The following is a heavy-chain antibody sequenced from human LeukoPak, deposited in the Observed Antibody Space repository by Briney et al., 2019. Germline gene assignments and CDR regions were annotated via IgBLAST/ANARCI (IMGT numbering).Heavy chain of an antibody. V-gene: IGHV1-2*02. CDR1: GYTFTDYY. Sequence: GASVTVSFKASGYTFTDYYIHWVRQAPGQGPEWMGWVNPDSGGTNHVRKFQGRVTMSRDTSISTAYMELSRLRSDDTAVYYCARARSYDIMSGYLYWGQGTLVTVSS. D-gene: IGHD3-9*01. J-gene: IGHJ4*02. CDR2: VNPDSGGT. CDR3: ARARSYDIMSGYLY.